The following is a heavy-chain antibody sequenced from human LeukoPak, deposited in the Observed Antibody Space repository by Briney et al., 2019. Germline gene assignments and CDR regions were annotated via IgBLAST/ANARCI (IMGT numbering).Heavy chain of an antibody. D-gene: IGHD4-17*01. CDR1: GYTFTSYG. CDR3: ARDRDYGDYVFHWYFDL. V-gene: IGHV1-18*01. Sequence: ASVKVSCKASGYTFTSYGISWVRQAPGQGLEWMGWISAYNGNTNYAQKLQGRVTMTTDTSTSTAYMELRSLRSDDTAVYYCARDRDYGDYVFHWYFDLWGRGTLVTVSS. CDR2: ISAYNGNT. J-gene: IGHJ2*01.